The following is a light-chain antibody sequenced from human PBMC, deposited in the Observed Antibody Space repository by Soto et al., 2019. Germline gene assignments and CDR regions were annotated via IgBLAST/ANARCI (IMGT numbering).Light chain of an antibody. Sequence: QSVLTQPPSMSAAPGQKVTISCSGSSSNIGNNYVSWYQQLPGTAPKLLIYDNNKRPSGIPDRLSGSKSGTSATLGITGLQTGDEADYYCGTWDSSLSAVVFGGGTKLTVL. CDR2: DNN. J-gene: IGLJ2*01. V-gene: IGLV1-51*01. CDR1: SSNIGNNY. CDR3: GTWDSSLSAVV.